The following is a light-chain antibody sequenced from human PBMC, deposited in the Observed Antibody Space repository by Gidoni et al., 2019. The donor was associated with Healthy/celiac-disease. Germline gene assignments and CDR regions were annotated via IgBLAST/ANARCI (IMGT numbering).Light chain of an antibody. V-gene: IGKV3-20*01. Sequence: EIVLTQSPGTLSLSSGERATLSCRASQSVSSSYLAWYQQKPGQAPRLLIYGASSRATDIPDRFSGSGSGTDFTLTISRLEPEDFAVYYCQQYGSSPTWTFGQGTKVEIK. CDR2: GAS. CDR1: QSVSSSY. J-gene: IGKJ1*01. CDR3: QQYGSSPTWT.